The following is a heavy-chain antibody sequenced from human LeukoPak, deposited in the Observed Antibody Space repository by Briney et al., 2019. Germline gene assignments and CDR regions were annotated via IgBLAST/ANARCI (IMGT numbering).Heavy chain of an antibody. CDR1: GFTFSSYG. CDR3: AKDGPQSSRYYYYYYMDV. D-gene: IGHD6-19*01. J-gene: IGHJ6*03. CDR2: IRYDGSNK. V-gene: IGHV3-30*02. Sequence: GGSLRLSCAASGFTFSSYGMHWVRQAPGKGLEWVAFIRYDGSNKYYADSVKGRFTISRGNSKNTLYLQMNSLRAEDTAVYYCAKDGPQSSRYYYYYYMDVWGKGTTVTVSS.